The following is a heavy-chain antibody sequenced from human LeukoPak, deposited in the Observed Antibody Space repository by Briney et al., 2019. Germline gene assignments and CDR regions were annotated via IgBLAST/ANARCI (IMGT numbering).Heavy chain of an antibody. J-gene: IGHJ4*02. D-gene: IGHD5-18*01. Sequence: SETLSLTCTVSGGSISSTTYYWGWIRQPPGKGLEWIGTIYYSGSTYYNPSLKSRITISVDTSKNQFSLKLSSVTAADTAVYYCATGYSYGYRYWGQGTLVTVSS. CDR2: IYYSGST. CDR3: ATGYSYGYRY. CDR1: GGSISSTTYY. V-gene: IGHV4-39*07.